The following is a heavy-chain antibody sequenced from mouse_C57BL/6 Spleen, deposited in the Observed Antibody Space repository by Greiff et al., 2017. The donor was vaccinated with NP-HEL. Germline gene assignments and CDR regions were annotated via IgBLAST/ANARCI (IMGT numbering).Heavy chain of an antibody. J-gene: IGHJ4*01. CDR3: ARGSGFYYGSSPYAMDY. Sequence: QVQLQQSGPELVKPGASVKISCKASGYAFSSSWMNWVKQRPGKGLEWIGRIYPGDGDTNYNGKFKGKATLTADKSSSTAYMQLSSLTSEDSAVCFCARGSGFYYGSSPYAMDYWGQGTSVTVSS. CDR1: GYAFSSSW. V-gene: IGHV1-82*01. CDR2: IYPGDGDT. D-gene: IGHD1-1*01.